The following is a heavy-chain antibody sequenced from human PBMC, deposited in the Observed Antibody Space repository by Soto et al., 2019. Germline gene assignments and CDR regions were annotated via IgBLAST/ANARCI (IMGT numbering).Heavy chain of an antibody. V-gene: IGHV3-23*01. Sequence: GSLSLSGAACGFTLGSYAMSWVRHAAGKGLEWVSTFSGTGGYTYYADSVKGRFTISRDDSKNTLFLHMNSLRAADTAVYYCARGQRALITYGPFDPWGQGTLVTVSS. CDR2: FSGTGGYT. CDR3: ARGQRALITYGPFDP. CDR1: GFTLGSYA. J-gene: IGHJ5*02. D-gene: IGHD4-17*01.